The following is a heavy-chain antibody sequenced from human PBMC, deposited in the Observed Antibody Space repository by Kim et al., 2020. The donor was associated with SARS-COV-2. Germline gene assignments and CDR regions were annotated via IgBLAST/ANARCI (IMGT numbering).Heavy chain of an antibody. J-gene: IGHJ4*02. D-gene: IGHD6-13*01. Sequence: SETLSLTCTVSGGSISSYYWSWIRQPPGKGLEWIGYIYYSGSTNYNPSLKSRVTISVDTSKNQFSLKLSSVTAADTAVYYCARDSAAAGLPDYWGQGTLVTVSS. CDR2: IYYSGST. CDR1: GGSISSYY. V-gene: IGHV4-59*01. CDR3: ARDSAAAGLPDY.